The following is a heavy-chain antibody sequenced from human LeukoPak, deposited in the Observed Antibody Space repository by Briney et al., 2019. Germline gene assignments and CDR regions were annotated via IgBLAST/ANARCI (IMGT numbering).Heavy chain of an antibody. Sequence: GGTLRLSCAASGFTFSNYGMSWVRQAPGKGLEWVSVITGSGRATYYADSVKGRLTISRDNSKNTLYLQMNSLRAEDTAVYYCAKDDGAGSYYNVMVVDFWGQGTLVTVSS. J-gene: IGHJ4*02. CDR3: AKDDGAGSYYNVMVVDF. D-gene: IGHD3-10*01. CDR2: ITGSGRAT. V-gene: IGHV3-23*01. CDR1: GFTFSNYG.